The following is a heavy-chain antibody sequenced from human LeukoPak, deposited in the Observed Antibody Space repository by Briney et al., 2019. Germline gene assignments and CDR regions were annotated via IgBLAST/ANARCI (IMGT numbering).Heavy chain of an antibody. CDR2: INHSGST. J-gene: IGHJ4*02. CDR3: ASTVAGRNYFDY. Sequence: PSETLSLTCAVYGGSFSGYYWSWIRQPPGKGLEWIGEINHSGSTNYNPSLKSRVTISVDTSKNQFSLKLSSVTAADTAVYYCASTVAGRNYFDYWGQGTLVTVSS. D-gene: IGHD6-19*01. V-gene: IGHV4-34*01. CDR1: GGSFSGYY.